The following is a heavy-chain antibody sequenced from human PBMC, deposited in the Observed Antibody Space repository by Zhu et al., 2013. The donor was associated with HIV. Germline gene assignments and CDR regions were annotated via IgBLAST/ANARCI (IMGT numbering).Heavy chain of an antibody. Sequence: QVQLVQSGAEVKKPGASVKVSCKASGYTFTSYGISWVRQAPGQGLEWMGWISAYNGNTNYAQKLQGRVTMTTDTSTSTAYMELRSLRSDDTAVYYCARDGIVVVPAAPQDDWYFDLWGRGTLVTVSS. D-gene: IGHD2-2*01. V-gene: IGHV1-18*01. CDR3: ARDGIVVVPAAPQDDWYFDL. CDR2: ISAYNGNT. J-gene: IGHJ2*01. CDR1: GYTFTSYG.